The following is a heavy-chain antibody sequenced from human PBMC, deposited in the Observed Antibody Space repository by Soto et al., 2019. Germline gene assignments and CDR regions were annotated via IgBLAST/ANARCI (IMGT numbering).Heavy chain of an antibody. CDR2: IYSGGST. Sequence: PSETLSLTCTVSSGSMSRYYWAWIRQPPGKGLEWIGYIYSGGSTFYNPSLQSRVTISVDTARNQFSLRLNSVTAADTAVYYCARAQRSGDCFDYWGQGTLVTVSS. V-gene: IGHV4-59*01. J-gene: IGHJ4*02. CDR1: SGSMSRYY. D-gene: IGHD6-25*01. CDR3: ARAQRSGDCFDY.